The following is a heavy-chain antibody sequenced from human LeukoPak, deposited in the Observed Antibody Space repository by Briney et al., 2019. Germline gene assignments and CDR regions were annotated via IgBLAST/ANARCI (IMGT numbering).Heavy chain of an antibody. V-gene: IGHV4-34*01. D-gene: IGHD3-10*01. CDR2: INHSGAT. Sequence: SETLSLTCAVYGGSFSDYYWTWIRRSPGKGLEWIGEINHSGATDYNPSLKSRVTISVDTSKNQFSLKVRSVTAADTAVYYCARRVRGVIISFYYYNGMDVWGQGTTVTVSS. CDR1: GGSFSDYY. J-gene: IGHJ6*02. CDR3: ARRVRGVIISFYYYNGMDV.